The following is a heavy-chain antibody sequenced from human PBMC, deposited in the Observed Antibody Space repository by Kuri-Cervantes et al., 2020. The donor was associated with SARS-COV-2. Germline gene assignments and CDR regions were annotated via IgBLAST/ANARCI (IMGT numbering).Heavy chain of an antibody. CDR3: AADMAYCGGDCYSNYYYYYGMDV. CDR2: FDREDGKR. Sequence: ASVKVSCKVSGYTLPELSMHWVRQAPGKGLEWMGGFDREDGKRVYAQKFQGRVTMTEDTSTHTAYMELSSLRSEDTAVYYCAADMAYCGGDCYSNYYYYYGMDVWGQGTTVTVSS. J-gene: IGHJ6*02. CDR1: GYTLPELS. V-gene: IGHV1-24*01. D-gene: IGHD2-21*02.